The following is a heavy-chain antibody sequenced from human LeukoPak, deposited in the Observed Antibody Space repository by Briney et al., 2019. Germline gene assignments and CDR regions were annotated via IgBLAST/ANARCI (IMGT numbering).Heavy chain of an antibody. J-gene: IGHJ3*02. Sequence: PSETLSLTCTVSGGSISSYYWSWIRQPPGKGLEWIGYIYYSGSTNYNPSLKSRVTVSIDTSKNQFSLKLSSVTAADTAVYYCARGNWYSSGSDAFDIWGQGTMVTVSS. CDR2: IYYSGST. CDR3: ARGNWYSSGSDAFDI. D-gene: IGHD6-19*01. CDR1: GGSISSYY. V-gene: IGHV4-59*12.